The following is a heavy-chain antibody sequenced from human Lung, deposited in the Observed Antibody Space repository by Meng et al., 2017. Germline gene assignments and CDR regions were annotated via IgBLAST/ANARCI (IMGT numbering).Heavy chain of an antibody. J-gene: IGHJ4*02. D-gene: IGHD3-10*01. V-gene: IGHV3-9*01. Sequence: GGSLRLSCAASGFTFDESAMQWVRQAPGKGLEWVSGISWNSGNIGYEDSVKGRFTISRDNAKNSLYLQMNSLRAEDTALYYCAKVEYKSGAYYFDHWGQGTLVPSPQ. CDR1: GFTFDESA. CDR2: ISWNSGNI. CDR3: AKVEYKSGAYYFDH.